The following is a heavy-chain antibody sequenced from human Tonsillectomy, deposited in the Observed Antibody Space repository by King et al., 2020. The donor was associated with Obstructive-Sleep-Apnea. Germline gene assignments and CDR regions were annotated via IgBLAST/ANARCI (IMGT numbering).Heavy chain of an antibody. CDR1: GGSISSYY. J-gene: IGHJ4*02. CDR3: ARFGDDFWSGYYTPFDY. CDR2: IFYSGST. Sequence: QLQESGPGLVKPSETLSLTCTVSGGSISSYYWSWIRQPPGRGLEWFGYIFYSGSTNYNPSLKSRFTISVDTSKNQFSLKLSSLTAADTAVYYCARFGDDFWSGYYTPFDYWGQGTLVTVSS. D-gene: IGHD3-3*01. V-gene: IGHV4-59*01.